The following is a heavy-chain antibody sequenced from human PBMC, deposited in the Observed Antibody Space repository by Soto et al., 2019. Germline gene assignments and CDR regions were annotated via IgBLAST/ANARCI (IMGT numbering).Heavy chain of an antibody. CDR1: VFTFSSYA. D-gene: IGHD5-18*01. J-gene: IGHJ4*02. V-gene: IGHV3-23*01. CDR3: AKVTGYSYGYPDY. Sequence: GSLRLSCAASVFTFSSYAMSWVRQAPGKGLEWVSAISGSGGSTYYADSVKGRFTISRDNSKNTLYLQMNSLRAEDTAVYYCAKVTGYSYGYPDYWGQGTLVTVSS. CDR2: ISGSGGST.